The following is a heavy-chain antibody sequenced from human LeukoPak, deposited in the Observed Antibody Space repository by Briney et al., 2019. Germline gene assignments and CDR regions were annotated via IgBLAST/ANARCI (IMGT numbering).Heavy chain of an antibody. CDR3: ARSSYSSSSSV. CDR2: INSDGSEG. CDR1: GFMFSSNW. D-gene: IGHD6-6*01. Sequence: TGGSLRLSCAASGFMFSSNWMSWVRLAPGKGLEWVASINSDGSEGYYADVVKGRFTISRDNAKNSLYLQINSLRAEDTAVYYCARSSYSSSSSVWGQGTMVTVSS. V-gene: IGHV3-7*03. J-gene: IGHJ3*01.